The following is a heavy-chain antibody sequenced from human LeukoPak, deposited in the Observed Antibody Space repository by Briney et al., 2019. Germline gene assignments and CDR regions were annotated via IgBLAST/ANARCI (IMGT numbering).Heavy chain of an antibody. CDR3: ARELWSGNYNI. J-gene: IGHJ4*02. Sequence: VASVKVSCKTSGYTSDFMKYGVAWVRQAPGQGLEWMGWINPDSGHANYAQKFQGRVTMTTQTSTTTAFMELRGLRPEDTAVYYCARELWSGNYNIWGQGTLVIVSS. CDR1: GYTSDFMKYG. V-gene: IGHV1-18*01. CDR2: INPDSGHA. D-gene: IGHD3-3*01.